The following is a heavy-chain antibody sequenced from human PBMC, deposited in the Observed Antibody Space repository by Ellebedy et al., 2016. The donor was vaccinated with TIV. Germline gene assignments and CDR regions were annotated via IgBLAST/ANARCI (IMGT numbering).Heavy chain of an antibody. V-gene: IGHV1-18*04. CDR1: GYTFTGYY. D-gene: IGHD6-19*01. CDR3: ARTYRSGWSYFDY. CDR2: ISTYNANR. J-gene: IGHJ4*02. Sequence: AASVKVSCKASGYTFTGYYMHWVRQAPGQGLEWMGWISTYNANRKYAQKLQGRVTMNTDTSSSTAYMELRSLRSDDTAVYYCARTYRSGWSYFDYWGQGTLVTVSS.